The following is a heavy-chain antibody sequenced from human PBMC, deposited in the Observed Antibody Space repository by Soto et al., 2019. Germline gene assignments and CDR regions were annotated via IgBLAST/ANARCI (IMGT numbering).Heavy chain of an antibody. CDR2: IYYSGDT. Sequence: QVQLQESGPGLVKPSETLSLTCTVSDDSISRYYWSWVRLSPGKGLEWIGYIYYSGDTNYNPSVKSRVTRSVDMTKNQFFLKLSSVSAADTSVYYCARDQGGGFLKGSGMDVWGQGTTVTVSS. J-gene: IGHJ6*02. CDR1: DDSISRYY. CDR3: ARDQGGGFLKGSGMDV. V-gene: IGHV4-59*01. D-gene: IGHD3-10*01.